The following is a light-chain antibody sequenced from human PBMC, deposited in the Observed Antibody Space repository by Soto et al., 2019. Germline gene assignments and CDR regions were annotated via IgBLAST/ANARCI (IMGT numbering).Light chain of an antibody. J-gene: IGKJ3*01. CDR1: QSVSSK. V-gene: IGKV3-15*01. Sequence: EIVMTQSPATLSVSPGEGATLSCRASQSVSSKLAWYQQKPGQAPRLLIYGASTRATGIPARFSGSESGTEFALTISRLQSEDYADYYYQQDDNWQFPFGSGTKVDIQ. CDR3: QQDDNWQFP. CDR2: GAS.